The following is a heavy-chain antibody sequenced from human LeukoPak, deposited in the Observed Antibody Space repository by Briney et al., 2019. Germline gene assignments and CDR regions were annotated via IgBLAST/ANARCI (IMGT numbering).Heavy chain of an antibody. CDR1: GFTFSSYE. J-gene: IGHJ6*03. Sequence: PGGSLRLSCAASGFTFSSYEMNWVRQAPGKGLEWVSYISSSGSTIYYADSVKGRFTISRDNAKNSLYLQMNSLRAEDTAVYYCAKHTVNYYYMDVWGKGTTVTVSS. V-gene: IGHV3-48*03. CDR3: AKHTVNYYYMDV. CDR2: ISSSGSTI. D-gene: IGHD4-17*01.